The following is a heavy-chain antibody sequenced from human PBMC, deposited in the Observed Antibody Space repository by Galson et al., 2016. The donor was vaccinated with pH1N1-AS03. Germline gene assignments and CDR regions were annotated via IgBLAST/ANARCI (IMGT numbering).Heavy chain of an antibody. CDR1: GYTFASYG. J-gene: IGHJ6*02. CDR3: AKVGGEGYNWYFYGMDV. D-gene: IGHD5-24*01. CDR2: ISAYNGNT. V-gene: IGHV1-18*01. Sequence: VKVSCKASGYTFASYGITWARQAPGQGLEWMGWISAYNGNTKYAQKFPGRVTMTTDTSTSTAYMELRSLRSDDTAVYYCAKVGGEGYNWYFYGMDVWGQGTTVTVSS.